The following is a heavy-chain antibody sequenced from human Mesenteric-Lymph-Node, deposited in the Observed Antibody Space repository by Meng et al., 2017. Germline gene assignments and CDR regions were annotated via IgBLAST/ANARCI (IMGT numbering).Heavy chain of an antibody. CDR1: GFAFNTYA. Sequence: SCGASGFAFNTYAMHWVRQAPGKGLQWVAVMSYDGSRQHYADSVKGRFTISRDNYENTLYLHMNSLRPEDTAVYYCAALPFCSSTNCYHGDFDYWGQGTLVT. CDR3: AALPFCSSTNCYHGDFDY. J-gene: IGHJ4*02. D-gene: IGHD2-2*01. V-gene: IGHV3-30*01. CDR2: MSYDGSRQ.